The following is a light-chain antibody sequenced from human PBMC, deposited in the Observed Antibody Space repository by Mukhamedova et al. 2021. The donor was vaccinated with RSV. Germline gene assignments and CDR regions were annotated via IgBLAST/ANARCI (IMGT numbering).Light chain of an antibody. V-gene: IGKV1-39*01. CDR2: ATS. CDR3: QQSYSTPQT. Sequence: WYQRRVHGKAPQLLIYATSYLYSGVPSRFSGRGSGTDFTLTISSLQPEDFATYYCQQSYSTPQTFGQGTKVEVK. J-gene: IGKJ1*01.